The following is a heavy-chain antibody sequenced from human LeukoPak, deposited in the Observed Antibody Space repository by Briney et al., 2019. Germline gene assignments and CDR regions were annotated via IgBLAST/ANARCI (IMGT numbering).Heavy chain of an antibody. CDR2: IYNSGST. V-gene: IGHV4-61*08. CDR3: ARFKRAGGWSYFDY. D-gene: IGHD6-19*01. J-gene: IGHJ4*02. CDR1: GGSISNAAYY. Sequence: SETLSLTCTVSGGSISNAAYYWSWIRKPPGKGLEWIGHIYNSGSTNYSPSLKSRVTISVDTSKNQFSLKLSSVTAADTAVYYCARFKRAGGWSYFDYWGQGTLVTVSS.